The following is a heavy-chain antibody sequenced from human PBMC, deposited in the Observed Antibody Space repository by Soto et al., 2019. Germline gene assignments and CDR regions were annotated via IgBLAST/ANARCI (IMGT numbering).Heavy chain of an antibody. CDR1: GLTFSTYV. V-gene: IGHV3-23*01. CDR2: ISGSGIET. J-gene: IGHJ2*01. D-gene: IGHD7-27*01. CDR3: AKRRGDGYFDL. Sequence: EVYLLESGGGSVQPGGSLRLSCAASGLTFSTYVMSWVRQAPGQGLEWVSAISGSGIETYYAVSVKGRFTISRDNSKNTLYLQVNSLRAEDTAIYYCAKRRGDGYFDLWGRGTLVTVSS.